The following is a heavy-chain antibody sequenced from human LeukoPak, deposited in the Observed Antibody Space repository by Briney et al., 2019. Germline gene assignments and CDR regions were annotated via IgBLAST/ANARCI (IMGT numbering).Heavy chain of an antibody. CDR2: ISSSRTTI. CDR1: GFIFSNYV. Sequence: GGSLRLSCAASGFIFSNYVMNWVRQAPGKGLEWVSYISSSRTTIFYADSVKGRFTISRDNAKNSLSLQVNSLRDEDTAVYYCARHSRSWTLDYWGRGTLVTVSS. D-gene: IGHD6-13*01. V-gene: IGHV3-48*02. CDR3: ARHSRSWTLDY. J-gene: IGHJ4*02.